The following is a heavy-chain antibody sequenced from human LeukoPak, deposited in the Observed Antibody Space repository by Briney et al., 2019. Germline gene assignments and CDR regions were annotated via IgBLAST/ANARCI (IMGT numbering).Heavy chain of an antibody. J-gene: IGHJ4*02. CDR2: ISPNSGGT. CDR3: ARDPLVGTTTEFDY. V-gene: IGHV1-2*02. Sequence: ASVKVSCKTSGYMFIAYAIHWVRQAPGQGLEWMGWISPNSGGTNYAQKSQGRVIMTRDTSTRTVYMELSRLTSDDTAVYYCARDPLVGTTTEFDYWGQGTLVTVSS. CDR1: GYMFIAYA. D-gene: IGHD1-26*01.